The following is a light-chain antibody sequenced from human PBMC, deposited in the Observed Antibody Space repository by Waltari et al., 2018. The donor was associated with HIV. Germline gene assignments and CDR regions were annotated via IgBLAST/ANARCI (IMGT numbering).Light chain of an antibody. CDR1: QNIFFASDSENC. V-gene: IGKV4-1*01. J-gene: IGKJ1*01. Sequence: DIVMSQSPDSLAVSLGARATVNCKSSQNIFFASDSENCLAVFQQKPGQPPKLLLRGSSVPAYRVPCRFSGNGVLTEFKLHNSRLQAEESAGYYCQQYFRIPWTFGQGTKLEIK. CDR2: GSS. CDR3: QQYFRIPWT.